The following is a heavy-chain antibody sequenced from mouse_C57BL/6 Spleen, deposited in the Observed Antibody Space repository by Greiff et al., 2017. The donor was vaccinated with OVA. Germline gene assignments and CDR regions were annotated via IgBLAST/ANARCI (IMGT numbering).Heavy chain of an antibody. J-gene: IGHJ2*01. CDR1: GYAFSSSW. Sequence: QVQLQQSGPELVKPGASVKISCKASGYAFSSSWMNWVKQRPGKGLEWIGRIYPGDGDTNYNGKFKGKATLTADKSSSTAYMQLSSLTSEDSAVYFCERSEHYYGSYYFDYWGQGTTLTVSS. V-gene: IGHV1-82*01. D-gene: IGHD1-1*01. CDR2: IYPGDGDT. CDR3: ERSEHYYGSYYFDY.